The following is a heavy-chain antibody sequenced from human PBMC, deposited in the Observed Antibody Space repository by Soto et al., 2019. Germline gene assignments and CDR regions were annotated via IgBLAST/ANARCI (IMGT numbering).Heavy chain of an antibody. J-gene: IGHJ6*02. CDR3: AIEPPIQSAHADYYYGFDV. V-gene: IGHV4-31*03. Sequence: QVQLQESGPGLVKPSQTLSLTCTVSGDSISSGAYYWSWIRQHPKKGLEWIGDISYTGSTFYNPSHTGRVTILVDSSKNQSSLKVNSVTAADTAMYFCAIEPPIQSAHADYYYGFDVWGQGTTVTVSS. CDR1: GDSISSGAYY. D-gene: IGHD1-1*01. CDR2: ISYTGST.